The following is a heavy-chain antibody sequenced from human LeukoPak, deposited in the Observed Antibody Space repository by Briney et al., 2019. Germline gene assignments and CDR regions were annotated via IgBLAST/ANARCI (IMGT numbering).Heavy chain of an antibody. CDR1: DDSMSSYY. J-gene: IGHJ4*02. V-gene: IGHV4-59*01. CDR2: VYYSGGT. D-gene: IGHD3-10*01. CDR3: AKVAFGELLFHFDY. Sequence: SETLSLTCTVSDDSMSSYYWNWIRQPPGKGLEWIGYVYYSGGTNYNPSLKSRVTISLDTSKNQFSLKLSSVTAADTAVYYCAKVAFGELLFHFDYWGQGTLVTVSS.